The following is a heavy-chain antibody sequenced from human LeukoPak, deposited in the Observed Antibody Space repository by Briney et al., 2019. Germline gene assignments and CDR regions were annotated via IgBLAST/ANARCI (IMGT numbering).Heavy chain of an antibody. V-gene: IGHV1-69*13. CDR2: IIPIFGTA. CDR3: ASMHQGGGYADAFFDY. D-gene: IGHD5-12*01. J-gene: IGHJ4*02. Sequence: ASVKVSCKASGGTFSSYAISWVRQAPGQGLEWMGGIIPIFGTANYAQKFQGRVTITADESTSTAYMELSSLRSEDTAVYYCASMHQGGGYADAFFDYWGQGTLVTVSS. CDR1: GGTFSSYA.